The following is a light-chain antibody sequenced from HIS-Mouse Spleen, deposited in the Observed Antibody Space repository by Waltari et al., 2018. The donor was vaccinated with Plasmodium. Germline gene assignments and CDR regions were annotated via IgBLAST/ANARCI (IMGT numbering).Light chain of an antibody. J-gene: IGKJ2*01. CDR2: GAS. Sequence: EIVLTQSPGTLSLSPGDRATLSCRASQSVSSSYLALYQQKPGQAPRLLIYGASSRATGIPDRFSGSGSGTDFTLTISRLEPEDFAVYYCQQYGSSPYTFGQGTKLEIK. CDR1: QSVSSSY. CDR3: QQYGSSPYT. V-gene: IGKV3-20*01.